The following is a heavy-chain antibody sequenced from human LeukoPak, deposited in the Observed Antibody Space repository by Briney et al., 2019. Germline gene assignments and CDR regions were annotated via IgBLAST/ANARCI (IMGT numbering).Heavy chain of an antibody. V-gene: IGHV4-30-2*01. CDR2: IYHSGST. Sequence: SETLSLTCAVSGGSISSGGYSWSWIRQPPGKGLEWIGYIYHSGSTYYNPSLKSRVTISVDRSKNQFSLKLSSVTAPDTAVYCSARHSWNWFDRWGQGILVTV. D-gene: IGHD6-13*01. CDR3: ARHSWNWFDR. CDR1: GGSISSGGYS. J-gene: IGHJ5*02.